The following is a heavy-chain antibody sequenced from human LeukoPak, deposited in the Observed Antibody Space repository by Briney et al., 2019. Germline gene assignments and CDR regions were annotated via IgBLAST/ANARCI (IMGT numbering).Heavy chain of an antibody. Sequence: GASVKVSCKASGYTFTGYYMHWVRQAPGQGLEWMGRINPNSGGTNYAQKLQGRVTMTTDTSTSTAYMELRSLRSDDTAVYYCARDPAFPPWRRGMDVWGQGTTVTVSS. CDR2: INPNSGGT. CDR3: ARDPAFPPWRRGMDV. V-gene: IGHV1-2*06. J-gene: IGHJ6*02. D-gene: IGHD3-3*01. CDR1: GYTFTGYY.